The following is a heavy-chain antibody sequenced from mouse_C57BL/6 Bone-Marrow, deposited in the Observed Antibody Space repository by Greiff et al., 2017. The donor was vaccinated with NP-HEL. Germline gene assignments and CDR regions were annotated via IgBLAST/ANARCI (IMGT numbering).Heavy chain of an antibody. D-gene: IGHD2-2*01. CDR3: ASVRLRYAMDY. CDR2: ISYSGST. V-gene: IGHV3-1*01. J-gene: IGHJ4*01. Sequence: EVKLQESGPGMVKPSPSLSLTCTVTGYSITSGYDWHWIRHFPGNKLEWMGYISYSGSTNYNPSLKSQISITHDTSKNHFFLKLNSVTTEDTATYYCASVRLRYAMDYWGQGTSVTVSS. CDR1: GYSITSGYD.